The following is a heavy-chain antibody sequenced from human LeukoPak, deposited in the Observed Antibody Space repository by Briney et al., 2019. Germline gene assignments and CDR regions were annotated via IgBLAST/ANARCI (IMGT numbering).Heavy chain of an antibody. CDR2: IKEDGSET. J-gene: IGHJ4*02. Sequence: PGGSLRLSCAASGFTFSSYWMSWVRQAPGKGLEWVANIKEDGSETYYVDSVKGRFTISRDNAKNSLYLQVNSLRAEDTAIYYCSRSLNSWGQGTLVTVSS. CDR1: GFTFSSYW. CDR3: SRSLNS. V-gene: IGHV3-7*03.